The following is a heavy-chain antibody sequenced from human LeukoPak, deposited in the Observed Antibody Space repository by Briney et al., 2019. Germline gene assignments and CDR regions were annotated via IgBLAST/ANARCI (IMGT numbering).Heavy chain of an antibody. CDR3: AKFYSGYDLY. V-gene: IGHV1-2*02. D-gene: IGHD5-12*01. J-gene: IGHJ4*02. CDR2: INPQNGDT. CDR1: GYKFTDYY. Sequence: ASVKVSCKTPGYKFTDYYLHWLRQAPGQGLEWVGWINPQNGDTRYAQKILGRITLTRDTSITTGYMELDRLRSDDTAVYYCAKFYSGYDLYWGQGTLVTVSS.